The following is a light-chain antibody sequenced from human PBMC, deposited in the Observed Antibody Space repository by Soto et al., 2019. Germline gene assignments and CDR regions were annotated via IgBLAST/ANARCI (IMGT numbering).Light chain of an antibody. J-gene: IGLJ2*01. Sequence: QSVLTQPASVSGSPGQSITISCTGTSSDVGGYNYVSWYQQHPGKAPKLVIYDVSNRPSGISNRFSGSKSGNTASLSISGLLDEDEADYYCSSYTSSSTVVFGGGTKLTVL. V-gene: IGLV2-14*01. CDR2: DVS. CDR3: SSYTSSSTVV. CDR1: SSDVGGYNY.